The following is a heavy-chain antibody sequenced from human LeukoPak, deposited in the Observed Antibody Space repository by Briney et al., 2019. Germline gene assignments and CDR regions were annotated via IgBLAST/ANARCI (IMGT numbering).Heavy chain of an antibody. CDR1: GFTFSSYE. CDR3: ARDSPNPLRYYFDY. CDR2: ISSSGSTI. V-gene: IGHV3-48*03. J-gene: IGHJ4*02. Sequence: PGGSLRLSCAASGFTFSSYEMNWVRQAPGKGLEWVSYISSSGSTIYYADSVKGRFTISRDNAKNSLYLQMNSLRAEDTAVYYCARDSPNPLRYYFDYWGQGTLVTVSS.